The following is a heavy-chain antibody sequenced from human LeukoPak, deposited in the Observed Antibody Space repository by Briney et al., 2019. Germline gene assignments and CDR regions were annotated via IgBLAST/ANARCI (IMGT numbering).Heavy chain of an antibody. CDR2: ISGGGDRI. J-gene: IGHJ4*02. V-gene: IGHV3-23*01. CDR1: GFTFSNHA. CDR3: AKNPLLAGTIYFDY. Sequence: PGGSLRLSCAASGFTFSNHAMSWVRQAPGKGLEGVSSISGGGDRINYADSVKGRFTISRDNSRNTLYLQMNNLGAEDTAVYYCAKNPLLAGTIYFDYWGQGTLVTVSS. D-gene: IGHD6-19*01.